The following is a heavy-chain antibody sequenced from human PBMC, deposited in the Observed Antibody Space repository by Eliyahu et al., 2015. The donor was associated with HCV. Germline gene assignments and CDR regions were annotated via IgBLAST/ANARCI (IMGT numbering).Heavy chain of an antibody. CDR1: GFTFSSYV. D-gene: IGHD2-15*01. CDR2: ISDKGSST. Sequence: EVQLVESGGGLVQPGGSLRLSCLASGFTFSSYVMHWVRQAPGKGLEYVSGISDKGSSTYYADSVKGRFTISRDNSKNTLYLQMSSLRAEDTAVYSCVKDALTSCCHPFDYWGQGTLVTVSS. J-gene: IGHJ4*02. CDR3: VKDALTSCCHPFDY. V-gene: IGHV3-64D*06.